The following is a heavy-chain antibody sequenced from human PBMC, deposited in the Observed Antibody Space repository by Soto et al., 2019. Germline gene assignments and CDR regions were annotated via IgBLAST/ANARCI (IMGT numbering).Heavy chain of an antibody. Sequence: SETLSLTCTVSGYSISTGSYYWSWIRQPPGKGLEWIGYIYHSGFTSYNPSLQSRVTLSVDKSKSQFSLKLNPVTAADTAVYYCGREEPRGWAHLLDFWGPGGLVTISS. CDR3: GREEPRGWAHLLDF. V-gene: IGHV4-30-2*01. D-gene: IGHD6-19*01. CDR1: GYSISTGSYY. CDR2: IYHSGFT. J-gene: IGHJ4*02.